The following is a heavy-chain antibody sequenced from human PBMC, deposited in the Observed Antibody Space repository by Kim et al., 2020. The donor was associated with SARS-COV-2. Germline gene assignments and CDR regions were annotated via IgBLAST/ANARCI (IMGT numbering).Heavy chain of an antibody. J-gene: IGHJ4*02. CDR3: ARGRYLDS. CDR2: IDRSATS. Sequence: ETLSLTCEVYGVAFSSAHWNWIRQPPGKGLEWIGEIDRSATSTRNPSLESRVTISLDTSKNQFSLKLTSVTVADTAIYYCARGRYLDSWGQGTLVTVSS. D-gene: IGHD2-2*02. CDR1: GVAFSSAH. V-gene: IGHV4-34*01.